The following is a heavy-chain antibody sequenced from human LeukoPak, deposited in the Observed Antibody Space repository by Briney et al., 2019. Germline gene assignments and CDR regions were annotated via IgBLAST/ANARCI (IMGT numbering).Heavy chain of an antibody. CDR2: IYRGGST. Sequence: GGSLRVSCAASGFTVSSNYMSWVRQAPGKGLDWVSVIYRGGSTYYADSVKGRFTISRDNSKNTLYLQMNSLRAEDTAVYYCAKEDCGVDCSTFDYWGQGTLVTVSS. CDR1: GFTVSSNY. J-gene: IGHJ4*02. CDR3: AKEDCGVDCSTFDY. D-gene: IGHD2-21*02. V-gene: IGHV3-66*01.